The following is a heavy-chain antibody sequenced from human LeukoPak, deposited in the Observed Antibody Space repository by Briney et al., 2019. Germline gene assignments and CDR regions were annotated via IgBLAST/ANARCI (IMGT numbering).Heavy chain of an antibody. Sequence: SETLSLTCAIYGGSFSDYYWSWIRLPPGKGLEWIGEINPNRGSLNYNPSLKSRVTISVDTSKNQFSLKLSSVTAADTAVYYCARDTMIVVGADPDWYFDLWGRGTLVTVSS. CDR1: GGSFSDYY. J-gene: IGHJ2*01. CDR2: INPNRGSL. D-gene: IGHD3-22*01. V-gene: IGHV4-34*01. CDR3: ARDTMIVVGADPDWYFDL.